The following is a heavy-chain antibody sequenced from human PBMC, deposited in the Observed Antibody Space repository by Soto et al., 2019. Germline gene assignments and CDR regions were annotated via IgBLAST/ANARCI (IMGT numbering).Heavy chain of an antibody. Sequence: SGQVSCTSSGYRLTGYYMHWVRQAPGQGLDGMGWIIPHRGGTNYAQKFQPRVTLTRDTSISTGYMQLSGLTSDDTAAHYCARETDDLTIRAHRPWGQGKLVPVSS. CDR1: GYRLTGYY. V-gene: IGHV1-2*02. CDR3: ARETDDLTIRAHRP. CDR2: IIPHRGGT. J-gene: IGHJ5*02. D-gene: IGHD3-10*01.